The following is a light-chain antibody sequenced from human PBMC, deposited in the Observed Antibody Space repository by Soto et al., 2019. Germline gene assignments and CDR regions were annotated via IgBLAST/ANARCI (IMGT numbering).Light chain of an antibody. CDR1: QGVSSA. V-gene: IGKV1D-13*01. CDR3: QQFNNYPPLT. Sequence: AIQLTQSPSSLSAPVGDRVTITCRASQGVSSALAWYQQKPGKAPKLLIYDASSLESGVPSRFSGSGSGTDFTLTISSLQPEDFATYYCQQFNNYPPLTFGGGTKVDIK. J-gene: IGKJ4*01. CDR2: DAS.